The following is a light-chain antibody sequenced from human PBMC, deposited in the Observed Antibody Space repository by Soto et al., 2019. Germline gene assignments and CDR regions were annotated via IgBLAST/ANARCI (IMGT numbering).Light chain of an antibody. Sequence: SSELTQPPSVSVSPGQTASITCSGDKLGDKYACWYQQKPGQSPVLVIYQDSKRPSGIPARFSGSNSGNTATLTISGTQAMDEADYYCQAWDSSTALVFGGGTKLTVL. V-gene: IGLV3-1*01. CDR2: QDS. CDR1: KLGDKY. CDR3: QAWDSSTALV. J-gene: IGLJ2*01.